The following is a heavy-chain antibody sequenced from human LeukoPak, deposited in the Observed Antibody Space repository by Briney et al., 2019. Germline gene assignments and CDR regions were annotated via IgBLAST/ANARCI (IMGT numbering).Heavy chain of an antibody. J-gene: IGHJ4*02. V-gene: IGHV3-49*04. Sequence: GGSLRLSCAASGFTFSDYWMSWVRQAPGKGLEWVGFIRSKAYGGTTEYAASVKGRFTISRDDSKSIAYLQMNSLKTEDTAVYYCTRENRGHFWSLSDYWGQGTLVTVSS. D-gene: IGHD3-3*01. CDR1: GFTFSDYW. CDR3: TRENRGHFWSLSDY. CDR2: IRSKAYGGTT.